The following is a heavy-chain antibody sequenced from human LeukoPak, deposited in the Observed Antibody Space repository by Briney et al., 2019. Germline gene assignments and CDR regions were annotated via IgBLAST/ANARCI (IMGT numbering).Heavy chain of an antibody. D-gene: IGHD2-2*01. CDR3: VRTYCDSTTCYRFDY. J-gene: IGHJ4*02. CDR2: IQTSGST. V-gene: IGHV4-61*02. Sequence: NPSQTLSLTCTVSGGSISSGGYYWHWIRQPAGKGLEWIGRIQTSGSTNYNPSLNSRVTISVDTSENQFSLELRSVTAADAAVYYCVRTYCDSTTCYRFDYWGQGTLVTVSS. CDR1: GGSISSGGYY.